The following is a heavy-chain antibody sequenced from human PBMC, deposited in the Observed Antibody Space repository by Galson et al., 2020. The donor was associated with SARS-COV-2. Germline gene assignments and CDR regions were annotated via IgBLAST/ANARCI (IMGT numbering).Heavy chain of an antibody. V-gene: IGHV3-30-3*01. Sequence: TGGSLRLSCAASGFTFSSYAMHWVRQAPGKGLEWVAVISYDGSNKYYADSVKGRFTISRDNSKNTLYLQMNSLRAEDTAVYYCARAENWNYVSHFDYWGQGTLVTVSS. CDR1: GFTFSSYA. D-gene: IGHD1-7*01. J-gene: IGHJ4*02. CDR3: ARAENWNYVSHFDY. CDR2: ISYDGSNK.